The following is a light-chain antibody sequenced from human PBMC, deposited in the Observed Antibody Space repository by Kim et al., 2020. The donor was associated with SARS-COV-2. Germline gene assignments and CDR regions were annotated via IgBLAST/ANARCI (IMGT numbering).Light chain of an antibody. CDR3: QQYNNWPPLT. CDR2: GAS. V-gene: IGKV3D-15*01. J-gene: IGKJ4*01. Sequence: PAERATRACRASQSVSSNLAWYQQKPGQAPRLLIYGASTRATGIPARFSGSGSGTEFTLTISSLQSEDFAVYYCQQYNNWPPLTFGGGTKVDIK. CDR1: QSVSSN.